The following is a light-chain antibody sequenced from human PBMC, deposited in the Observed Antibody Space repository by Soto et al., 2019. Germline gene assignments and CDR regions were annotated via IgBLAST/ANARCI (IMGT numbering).Light chain of an antibody. J-gene: IGLJ1*01. V-gene: IGLV1-44*01. CDR3: ASWDDSLNGHV. Sequence: QSALPQPPSASGTPGQRVTVSCSGSSSNIASNTVNWYQQLPGTAPKLLIYSNDQRPSGVPDRFSASKSGTSASLAISGLQSEDEADYYCASWDDSLNGHVFGTGTKVTVL. CDR1: SSNIASNT. CDR2: SND.